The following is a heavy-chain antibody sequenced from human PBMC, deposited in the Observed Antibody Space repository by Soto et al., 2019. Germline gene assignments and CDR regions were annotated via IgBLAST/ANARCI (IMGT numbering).Heavy chain of an antibody. Sequence: GGSLRLSCAASGFTFSSYSMNWVRQAPGKGLEWVSYISSSSSTIYYADSVKGRFTISRDNAKNSLYLQMNSLRAEDTAVYYCAVGYGDYVSWFDPWGQGTLVTVSS. J-gene: IGHJ5*02. CDR3: AVGYGDYVSWFDP. V-gene: IGHV3-48*01. CDR1: GFTFSSYS. D-gene: IGHD4-17*01. CDR2: ISSSSSTI.